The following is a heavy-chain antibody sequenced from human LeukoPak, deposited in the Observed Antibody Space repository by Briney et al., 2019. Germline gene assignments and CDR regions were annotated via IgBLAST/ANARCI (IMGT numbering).Heavy chain of an antibody. J-gene: IGHJ5*02. D-gene: IGHD2-2*01. CDR2: ISWNSGSI. Sequence: HPGGSLRLSCAASGFTFDDYAMHWVRQAPGKGLEWVSGISWNSGSIGYADSVKGRFTISRDNAKNSLYPQMNSLRAEDTALYYCVRDRCSSTSCHDSPNWFDPWGQGTLVTVSS. CDR3: VRDRCSSTSCHDSPNWFDP. V-gene: IGHV3-9*01. CDR1: GFTFDDYA.